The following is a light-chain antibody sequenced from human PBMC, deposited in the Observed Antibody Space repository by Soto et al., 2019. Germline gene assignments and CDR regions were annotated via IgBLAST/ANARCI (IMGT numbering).Light chain of an antibody. V-gene: IGKV1-5*01. J-gene: IGKJ1*01. CDR1: QSISRW. CDR3: QQYNNYLTWT. CDR2: DAS. Sequence: DIQMTQSPSTLSASVGDRVTITCRASQSISRWLAWYQQRPGKATKILIFDASILMSGVPSRFSGSGSGTEFTLNISSLQPDDFATYYCQQYNNYLTWTFGQGTKVEVK.